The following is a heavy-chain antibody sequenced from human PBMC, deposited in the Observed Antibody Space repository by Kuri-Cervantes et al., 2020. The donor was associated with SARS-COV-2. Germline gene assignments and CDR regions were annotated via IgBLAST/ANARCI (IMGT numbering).Heavy chain of an antibody. D-gene: IGHD2-15*01. J-gene: IGHJ5*02. CDR3: AKDQDLDVVVVPAA. CDR2: IKSKTDGGTT. CDR1: GFTFSNAW. V-gene: IGHV3-15*07. Sequence: GGSLRLSCAASGFTFSNAWMNWVRQAPGKGLEWVGRIKSKTDGGTTDYAAPVKGRFTISRDNSKNTLYLQMNSLRAEDTAVYYCAKDQDLDVVVVPAAWGQGSLVTVSS.